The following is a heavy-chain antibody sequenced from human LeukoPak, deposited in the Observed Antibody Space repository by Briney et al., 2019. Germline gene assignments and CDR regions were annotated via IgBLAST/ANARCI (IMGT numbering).Heavy chain of an antibody. J-gene: IGHJ4*02. V-gene: IGHV1-46*02. CDR2: INPSGGGT. Sequence: ASVTVSCTASGYTFNNYYMYWVRQAPGQGLEWMGMINPSGGGTSYAQKFQGRVTMTRDTSTRTVYMEVSSLKPEDTAVYYCARQGAYSSAIGMGYWGQGTLVTVSS. CDR1: GYTFNNYY. CDR3: ARQGAYSSAIGMGY. D-gene: IGHD6-19*01.